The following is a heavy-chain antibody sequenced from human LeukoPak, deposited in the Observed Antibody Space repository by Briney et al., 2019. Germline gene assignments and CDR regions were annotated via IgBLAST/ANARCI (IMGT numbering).Heavy chain of an antibody. CDR1: GYTFTSYD. J-gene: IGHJ1*01. D-gene: IGHD3-10*01. Sequence: ASVKVSCKASGYTFTSYDISWVRQAPGQGLEWMGWINPNSGGTNYAQKFQGWVTMTRDTSISTAYMELSRLRSDDTAVYYCARDRITMVRGVSGFQHWGQGTLVTVSS. V-gene: IGHV1-2*04. CDR3: ARDRITMVRGVSGFQH. CDR2: INPNSGGT.